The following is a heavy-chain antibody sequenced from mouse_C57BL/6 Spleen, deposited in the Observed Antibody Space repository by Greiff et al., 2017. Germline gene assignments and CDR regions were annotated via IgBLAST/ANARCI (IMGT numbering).Heavy chain of an antibody. V-gene: IGHV1-80*01. Sequence: VQLQQSGAELVKPGASVKISCKASGYAFSSYWMNWVKQRAGKGLEWIGQIYPADGDNNYNGKFKGKATLTADKSSSHAYMQLSSLPSEDAAVYYCARGGGRDAMDYWGQGTSVTVSS. CDR1: GYAFSSYW. CDR3: ARGGGRDAMDY. CDR2: IYPADGDN. J-gene: IGHJ4*01.